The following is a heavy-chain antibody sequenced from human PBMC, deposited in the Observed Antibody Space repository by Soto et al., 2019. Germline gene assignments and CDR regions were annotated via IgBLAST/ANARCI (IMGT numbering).Heavy chain of an antibody. V-gene: IGHV4-34*01. CDR1: GGSFSTYY. Sequence: QVQPQQWGTGLLKPSETLSLTCAVYGGSFSTYYWNWIRQPPGKGLEWIGEITHSGNTQYNPSLKSRVTMSLDTSKTQFSLKLTSVTAADTAVYYCFGWLGSNWLDPWGQGTLVTVSS. D-gene: IGHD3-22*01. CDR2: ITHSGNT. J-gene: IGHJ5*02. CDR3: FGWLGSNWLDP.